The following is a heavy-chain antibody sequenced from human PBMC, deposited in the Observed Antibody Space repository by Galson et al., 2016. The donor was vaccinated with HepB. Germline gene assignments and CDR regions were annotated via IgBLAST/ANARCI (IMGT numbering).Heavy chain of an antibody. J-gene: IGHJ5*01. CDR2: IYWDDHK. CDR1: GFSLTTSGVG. CDR3: VHSGVTFSGVIRHNWFDS. Sequence: PALVKPTQTLTLICTFSGFSLTTSGVGVGWIRQPPGKALEWLALIYWDDHKRYSPSLKSRLTITKGTSKNQVVLTMTNMDPVDTATYYCVHSGVTFSGVIRHNWFDSWGQGTLVSVSS. V-gene: IGHV2-5*02. D-gene: IGHD3-3*01.